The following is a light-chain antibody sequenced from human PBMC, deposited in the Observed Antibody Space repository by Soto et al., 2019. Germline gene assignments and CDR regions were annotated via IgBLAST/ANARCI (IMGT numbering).Light chain of an antibody. V-gene: IGKV3-11*01. J-gene: IGKJ1*01. CDR2: QTS. CDR3: HQRQSWPRP. Sequence: EIGLTQSPATLSSIQGDRVTLSCRASQYINTRLAWYQHRPGQAPRLLIYQTSIRAAGIPARFSASGTGTDFTLTISDVQPEDFAVYYCHQRQSWPRPFGQGTKVDI. CDR1: QYINTR.